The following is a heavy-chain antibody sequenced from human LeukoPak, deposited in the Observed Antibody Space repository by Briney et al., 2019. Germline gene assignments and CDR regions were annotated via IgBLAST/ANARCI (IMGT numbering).Heavy chain of an antibody. V-gene: IGHV1-24*01. CDR3: ATAGSYRDYYYYYMDV. D-gene: IGHD1-26*01. Sequence: ASVKVSCKVSGYTLTELSMHWVRQAPGKGREWMGGFDPEDGETIYAQKFQGRVTMTEDTSTDTAYMELSSLRSEDTAVYYCATAGSYRDYYYYYMDVWGKGTTVTVSS. CDR1: GYTLTELS. J-gene: IGHJ6*03. CDR2: FDPEDGET.